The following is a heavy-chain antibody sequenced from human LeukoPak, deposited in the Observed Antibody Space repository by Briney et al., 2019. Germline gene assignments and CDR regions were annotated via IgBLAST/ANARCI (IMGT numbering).Heavy chain of an antibody. CDR3: VRLRRNSDTSGFYYYYDF. CDR2: ISVRSNYI. J-gene: IGHJ4*02. CDR1: GYTFSSYS. V-gene: IGHV3-21*01. D-gene: IGHD3-22*01. Sequence: AGGSVRLSCAASGYTFSSYSINWVRQAPGKGLEWVSSISVRSNYIYYADSVRGRFRISRDDARDSLYLQMNSLRAEDTAVYYCVRLRRNSDTSGFYYYYDFWGQGTLVTVSS.